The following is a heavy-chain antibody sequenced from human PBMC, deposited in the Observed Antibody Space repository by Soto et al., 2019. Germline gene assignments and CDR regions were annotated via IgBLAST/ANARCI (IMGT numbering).Heavy chain of an antibody. CDR2: VFYTGFT. CDR1: GASISGSYYY. D-gene: IGHD1-20*01. V-gene: IGHV4-39*01. Sequence: PSETLSLTCAVSGASISGSYYYWAWLRQSPGKGPEWIGSVFYTGFTSYNPSLESRVSVSVDTSKSQFSLKLSAVTAADTDVYYCAPYKNGYNWNYLDHWGQGALVTVSS. CDR3: APYKNGYNWNYLDH. J-gene: IGHJ4*02.